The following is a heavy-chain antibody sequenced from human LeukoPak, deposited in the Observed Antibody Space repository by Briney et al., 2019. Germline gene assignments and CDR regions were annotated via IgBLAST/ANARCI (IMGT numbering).Heavy chain of an antibody. CDR1: GGSISSYY. D-gene: IGHD3-3*01. Sequence: SETLSLTCTVSGGSISSYYWSWIRQPPGKGLEWIGYIYYSGSTNYNPSLKSRVTISVDTSKNQFSLKLSSVTAADTAVYYCARDAGRGYDFWSGYYDSSISYYMDVWGKGTTVTVS. V-gene: IGHV4-59*01. CDR2: IYYSGST. CDR3: ARDAGRGYDFWSGYYDSSISYYMDV. J-gene: IGHJ6*03.